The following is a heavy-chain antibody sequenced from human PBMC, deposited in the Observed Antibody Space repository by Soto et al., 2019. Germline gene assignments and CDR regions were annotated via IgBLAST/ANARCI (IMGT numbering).Heavy chain of an antibody. Sequence: QVQLVQSGAEVKKPGASVKVSCKASGFTFSSYHMHWVRQAPGQGLEWMGKINPSGTSTTYAQKLHGRVTMTRDTSTGTVYMELSSLRSEDTAVYYCARGGSIVAVPTTMGPPFGYWGQGTLVAVSS. CDR2: INPSGTST. CDR3: ARGGSIVAVPTTMGPPFGY. CDR1: GFTFSSYH. V-gene: IGHV1-46*03. J-gene: IGHJ4*02. D-gene: IGHD2-2*01.